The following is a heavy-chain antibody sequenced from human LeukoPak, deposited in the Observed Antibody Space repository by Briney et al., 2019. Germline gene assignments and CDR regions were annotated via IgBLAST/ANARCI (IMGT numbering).Heavy chain of an antibody. V-gene: IGHV4-59*08. J-gene: IGHJ5*02. D-gene: IGHD3-9*01. CDR1: GDSISNYY. Sequence: SETLSLTCTVSGDSISNYYWSWIRQPPGKGLEWIGYIYYSGSTSYNPSLKSRVTISVGPSKNQFSLKLNSVTAADTAVYYCAKFGGYDILTGYPNWFDPWGQGTLVTVSS. CDR2: IYYSGST. CDR3: AKFGGYDILTGYPNWFDP.